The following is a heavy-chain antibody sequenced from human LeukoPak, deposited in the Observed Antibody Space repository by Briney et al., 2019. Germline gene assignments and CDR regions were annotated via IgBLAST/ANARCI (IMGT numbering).Heavy chain of an antibody. D-gene: IGHD2-15*01. CDR1: GGSISSRICY. CDR2: MHYSGST. Sequence: SETLSLTCTVSGGSISSRICYWGWVRQPPGKGLEWIGSMHYSGSTNYKPSLKSRVTIYVDMSKNQLSLKLTSVTAADTAVYYCVRLGCSGGSCYSFDSWGQGTLVTVSS. CDR3: VRLGCSGGSCYSFDS. V-gene: IGHV4-39*01. J-gene: IGHJ4*02.